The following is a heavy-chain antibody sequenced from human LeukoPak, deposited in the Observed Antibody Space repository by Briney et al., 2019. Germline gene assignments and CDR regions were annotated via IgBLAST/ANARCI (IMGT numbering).Heavy chain of an antibody. CDR2: IYYSGST. CDR3: ARALEVVVVFDY. D-gene: IGHD3-22*01. V-gene: IGHV4-30-4*08. CDR1: GGSISSGDYY. Sequence: SQTLSLTCTVSGGSISSGDYYWSWIRQPPGKGLEWIGCIYYSGSTYYNPSLKSRVTISVDTSKNQFSLKLSSVTAADTAVYYCARALEVVVVFDYWGQGTLVTVSS. J-gene: IGHJ4*02.